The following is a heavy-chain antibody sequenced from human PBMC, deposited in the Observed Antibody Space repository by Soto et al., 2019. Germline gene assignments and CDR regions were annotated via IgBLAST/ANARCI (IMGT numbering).Heavy chain of an antibody. CDR3: VRDEDRYCSGGSCYSSYFLTEVYYGMDV. J-gene: IGHJ6*02. V-gene: IGHV3-21*01. CDR1: GFTFSSYS. CDR2: ISSSSSYI. D-gene: IGHD2-15*01. Sequence: GGSLRLSCAASGFTFSSYSMNWVRQAPGKGLEWVSSISSSSSYIYYADSVKGRFTISRDNAKNSLYLQMNSLRAEDTAVYYCVRDEDRYCSGGSCYSSYFLTEVYYGMDVWGQGTTVTVSS.